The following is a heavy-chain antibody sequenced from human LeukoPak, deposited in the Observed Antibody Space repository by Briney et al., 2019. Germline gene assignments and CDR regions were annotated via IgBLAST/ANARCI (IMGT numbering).Heavy chain of an antibody. J-gene: IGHJ4*02. D-gene: IGHD3-22*01. CDR3: ARHDSSGYLDY. V-gene: IGHV4-59*01. CDR2: IYYSGST. Sequence: SETLSLICTVSGGSISSYYWSWIRQPPGKGLEWIGYIYYSGSTNYNPSLKSRVTISVDTPKNQFSLKLSSVTAADTAVYYCARHDSSGYLDYWGQGTLVTVSS. CDR1: GGSISSYY.